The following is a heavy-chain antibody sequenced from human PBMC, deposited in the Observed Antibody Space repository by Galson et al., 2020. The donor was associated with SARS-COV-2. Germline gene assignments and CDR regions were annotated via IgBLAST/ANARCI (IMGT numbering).Heavy chain of an antibody. CDR3: ARAKPDWEQTEWGFYYGMDV. D-gene: IGHD1-26*01. V-gene: IGHV3-30*04. J-gene: IGHJ6*02. CDR1: GFTFSSYA. Sequence: GGSLRLSCAASGFTFSSYAMHWVRQAPGRGLEWVAVISYDGNIKYYAESVKGRFTVSRDNSKNTVYLQMNTLRAEDTAVYYCARAKPDWEQTEWGFYYGMDVWGLGTTVTVSS. CDR2: ISYDGNIK.